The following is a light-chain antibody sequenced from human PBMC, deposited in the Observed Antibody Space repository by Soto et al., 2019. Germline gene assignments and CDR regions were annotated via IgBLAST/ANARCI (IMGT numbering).Light chain of an antibody. Sequence: DIQMTQSPSALSASVGDRATITCRASQSISSWLAWYQQKPGKAPKLLIYDASTLQSGVPSRYSGSGSGTEFTLTISNLQPEDFATYYCQQANSFPITFGQGTRLEIK. V-gene: IGKV1-5*01. CDR1: QSISSW. J-gene: IGKJ5*01. CDR2: DAS. CDR3: QQANSFPIT.